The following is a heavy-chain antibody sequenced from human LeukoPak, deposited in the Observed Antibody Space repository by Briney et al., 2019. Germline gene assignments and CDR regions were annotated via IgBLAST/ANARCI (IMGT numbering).Heavy chain of an antibody. CDR2: IKSDGSST. J-gene: IGHJ3*02. CDR3: ARDISMLRGVIGAFDI. D-gene: IGHD3-10*01. Sequence: GGSLRLSCAASGFTFSSYWMQWVRQVPGKGLVWVSRIKSDGSSTSYADSVKGRFTISRDNAKSTLYLQMNSLRAEDTAVYYCARDISMLRGVIGAFDIWGQGTMVTVSS. CDR1: GFTFSSYW. V-gene: IGHV3-74*01.